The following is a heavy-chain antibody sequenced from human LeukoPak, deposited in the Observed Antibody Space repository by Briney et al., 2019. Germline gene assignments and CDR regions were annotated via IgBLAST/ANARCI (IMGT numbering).Heavy chain of an antibody. CDR2: IYFSET. CDR1: GASFSDTTYY. V-gene: IGHV4-39*01. Sequence: SETLSLTCTVSGASFSDTTYYWASVRHPPGEGLEWIGSIYFSETKYNPSLKSRITISGDTSKNQFSLKLSSVTAADTAVYYCAGTSKLVISRGGFDIWGQGTMVTVSA. CDR3: AGTSKLVISRGGFDI. D-gene: IGHD3-22*01. J-gene: IGHJ3*02.